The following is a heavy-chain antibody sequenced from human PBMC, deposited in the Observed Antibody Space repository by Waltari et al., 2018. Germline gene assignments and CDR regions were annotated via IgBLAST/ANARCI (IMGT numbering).Heavy chain of an antibody. Sequence: QVHLMESGGGVVQPVGSLRVFCAASGFSLSNYPMHWVRQAPGKGLEWVAVISYDGPNTFYADSVKGRFTISRDTSKNTLYLQMNSLRSEDTAVYYCARGGACSGENCYWGWFDPWGQGTLVTVSS. CDR1: GFSLSNYP. V-gene: IGHV3-30*04. J-gene: IGHJ5*02. CDR3: ARGGACSGENCYWGWFDP. D-gene: IGHD2-15*01. CDR2: ISYDGPNT.